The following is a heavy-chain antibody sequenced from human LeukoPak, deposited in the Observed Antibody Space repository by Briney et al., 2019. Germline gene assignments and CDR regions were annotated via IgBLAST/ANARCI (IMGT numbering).Heavy chain of an antibody. V-gene: IGHV1-24*01. CDR3: ATEPTNYYGSGSAKFDY. CDR1: GYTLTELS. Sequence: GASVKVSCKVSGYTLTELSMHWVRQAPGKGLEWMGGFDPEDGETIYAQKFQGRVTMTEDTSTGTAYMELSSLRSEDTAVYYCATEPTNYYGSGSAKFDYWGQGTLVTVSS. D-gene: IGHD3-10*01. CDR2: FDPEDGET. J-gene: IGHJ4*02.